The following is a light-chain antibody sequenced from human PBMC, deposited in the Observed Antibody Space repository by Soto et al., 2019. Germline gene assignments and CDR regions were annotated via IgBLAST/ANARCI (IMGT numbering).Light chain of an antibody. V-gene: IGLV2-14*01. J-gene: IGLJ2*01. CDR3: SSYTSSNTLL. CDR1: SSDVGGYNY. Sequence: QSVLTQPASVSGSPGQSITISCTGTSSDVGGYNYVSWYQQHPGKAPKLMIYEVSNWPSGVSNRFSGSKSGNTASLTISGLQTEDEADYYCSSYTSSNTLLFGGGTKLTVL. CDR2: EVS.